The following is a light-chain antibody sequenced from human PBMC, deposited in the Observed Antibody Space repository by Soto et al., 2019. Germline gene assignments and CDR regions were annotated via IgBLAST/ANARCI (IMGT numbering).Light chain of an antibody. CDR1: QSVSSY. Sequence: EIVLTQSPATLSLSPGERATLSCRASQSVSSYLAWYQQKPGQAPRLLIYDASNRATGIPARFSGSGSGTDFTLTISSLEPEDFAVYYCQQRSNWTFGQGTRLEFK. V-gene: IGKV3-11*01. J-gene: IGKJ5*01. CDR3: QQRSNWT. CDR2: DAS.